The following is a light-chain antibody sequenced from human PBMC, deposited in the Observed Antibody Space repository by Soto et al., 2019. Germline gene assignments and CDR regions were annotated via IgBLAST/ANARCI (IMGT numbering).Light chain of an antibody. CDR1: QSISSY. CDR2: AAS. V-gene: IGKV1-39*01. CDR3: QQSYSTHWT. Sequence: DIQMTQSPSSLSASVGDRVTITCRASQSISSYLNWYQQKPGKAPKLLIYAASSLHSGVPSRFSGSGSGTDFTLTSSSLQPEDFANYYCQQSYSTHWTFGQGTKVEIK. J-gene: IGKJ1*01.